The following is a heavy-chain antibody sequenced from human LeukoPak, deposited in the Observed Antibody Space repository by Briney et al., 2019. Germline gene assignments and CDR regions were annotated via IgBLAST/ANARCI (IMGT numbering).Heavy chain of an antibody. J-gene: IGHJ4*02. CDR2: ISWNSNSI. V-gene: IGHV3-9*01. CDR1: GFTFDDYA. Sequence: PGRSLRLSCAASGFTFDDYAMHWVRQAPGKGLEWVSGISWNSNSIGYADSVKGRFTISRDNAKNSLYLQMNSLRAEDTAVYYCARDPRTRGLMASYYFDYWGQGTLVTVSS. D-gene: IGHD5-24*01. CDR3: ARDPRTRGLMASYYFDY.